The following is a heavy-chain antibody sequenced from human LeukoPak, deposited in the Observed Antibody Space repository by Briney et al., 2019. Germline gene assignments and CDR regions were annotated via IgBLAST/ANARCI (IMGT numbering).Heavy chain of an antibody. D-gene: IGHD4-23*01. V-gene: IGHV3-66*01. CDR1: GFTVRSNY. CDR2: IYSGGTT. Sequence: GGSLRRSCAASGFTVRSNYLTWVRQAPGKGLEWVSVIYSGGTTYYADSVKARFIISRDNSKNMLYLQMNSLRAEDTAVYYCAGGGKSVLDYWGQGTLVTVSS. J-gene: IGHJ4*02. CDR3: AGGGKSVLDY.